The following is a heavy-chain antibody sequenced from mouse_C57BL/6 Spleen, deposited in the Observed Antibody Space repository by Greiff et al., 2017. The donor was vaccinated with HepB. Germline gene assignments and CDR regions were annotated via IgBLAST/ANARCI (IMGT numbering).Heavy chain of an antibody. CDR2: ISDGGSYT. CDR3: ARGGVLRSWYFDV. D-gene: IGHD1-1*01. Sequence: EVMLVESGGGLVKPGGSLKLSCAASGFTFSSYAMSWVRQTPEKRLEWVATISDGGSYTYYPDNVKGRFTISRDNAKNNLYLQMSHLKSEDTAMYYCARGGVLRSWYFDVWGTGTTVTVSS. CDR1: GFTFSSYA. V-gene: IGHV5-4*03. J-gene: IGHJ1*03.